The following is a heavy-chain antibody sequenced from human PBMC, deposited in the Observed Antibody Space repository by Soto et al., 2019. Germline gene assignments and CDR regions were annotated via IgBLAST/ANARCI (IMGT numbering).Heavy chain of an antibody. CDR3: AKAGGIVATIDY. V-gene: IGHV3-30*18. CDR1: GFAFSSYG. CDR2: ISYDGSNE. J-gene: IGHJ4*02. Sequence: QVQLVESGGGVVQPGRSLRLSCAASGFAFSSYGMHWVRQAPGKGPEWVAFISYDGSNEYYADAVKGRFTISRDNSKNTLYLQMNRLRAEDTAVYYCAKAGGIVATIDYWGQGTLVTVSS. D-gene: IGHD5-12*01.